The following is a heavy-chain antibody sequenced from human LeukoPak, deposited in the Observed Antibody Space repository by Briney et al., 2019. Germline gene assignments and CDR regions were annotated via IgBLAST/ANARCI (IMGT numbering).Heavy chain of an antibody. D-gene: IGHD3-22*01. CDR2: INTDGSST. J-gene: IGHJ4*02. V-gene: IGHV3-74*01. CDR3: ARVGNYYDSSGYYDRDDY. Sequence: GGSLRLSCAASGFTFSSYWMHWVRQAPGKGLVWVSRINTDGSSTSYADSVKGRFTISRDNAKNTLYLQMNSLRAEDTAVYYCARVGNYYDSSGYYDRDDYWGQGTLVPVSS. CDR1: GFTFSSYW.